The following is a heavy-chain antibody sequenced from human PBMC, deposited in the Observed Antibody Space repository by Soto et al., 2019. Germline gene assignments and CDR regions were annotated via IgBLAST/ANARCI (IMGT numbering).Heavy chain of an antibody. CDR2: INPSGGST. D-gene: IGHD6-13*01. J-gene: IGHJ6*02. Sequence: QVQLVQSGAEVKKPGASVKVSCKASGYTFTSYYMHWVRQAPGQGLEWMEKINPSGGSTSYEQKFQGRVTMTRDTSTSTVYMELSSLRSEDTAVYYCARDVYSSSRQNYYYGMDVWGQGTTVTVSS. V-gene: IGHV1-46*01. CDR3: ARDVYSSSRQNYYYGMDV. CDR1: GYTFTSYY.